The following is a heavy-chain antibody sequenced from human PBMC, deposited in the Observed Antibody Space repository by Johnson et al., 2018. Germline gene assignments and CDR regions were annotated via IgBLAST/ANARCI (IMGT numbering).Heavy chain of an antibody. D-gene: IGHD6-13*01. CDR2: IKHDGSEQ. CDR1: GFPFSSYW. CDR3: AREGAYSSSGYDAFDI. Sequence: VQLVQSGGGLVQPGGSLRLSCEASGFPFSSYWISWVRQAPGQGLEWVANIKHDGSEQYYVDSVKGRFTISRDKAKNSLYMQLNSLRAEDTAVYYCAREGAYSSSGYDAFDIWGQGTRVTVAS. J-gene: IGHJ3*02. V-gene: IGHV3-7*01.